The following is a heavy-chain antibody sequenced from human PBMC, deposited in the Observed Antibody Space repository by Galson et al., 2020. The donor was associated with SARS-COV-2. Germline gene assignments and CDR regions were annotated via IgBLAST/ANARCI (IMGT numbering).Heavy chain of an antibody. Sequence: SETLSLTCTVSGGSISSYYWSWIRQPVGQGLEWIGLAYMIGSSKYNPSLKSRVTMSVDRSKNQFSLKLSSVTAADTAVYYCARDQRGSGSRARHFDLWGRGTLVTVSS. D-gene: IGHD3-10*01. V-gene: IGHV4-4*07. CDR2: AYMIGSS. CDR3: ARDQRGSGSRARHFDL. CDR1: GGSISSYY. J-gene: IGHJ2*01.